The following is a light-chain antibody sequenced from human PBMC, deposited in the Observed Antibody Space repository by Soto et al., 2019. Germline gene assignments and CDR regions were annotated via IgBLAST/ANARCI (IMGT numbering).Light chain of an antibody. Sequence: EILMTQSPATLSVSPGERATLSCRASQSLNRNLAWYQQKPGQAPRLIIYGASTRASGIPARFSGSGSGTEFTLNISSLQSEDFALYYCPQYNDWPPAFTFGPGTKVDL. CDR3: PQYNDWPPAFT. CDR2: GAS. CDR1: QSLNRN. V-gene: IGKV3D-15*01. J-gene: IGKJ3*01.